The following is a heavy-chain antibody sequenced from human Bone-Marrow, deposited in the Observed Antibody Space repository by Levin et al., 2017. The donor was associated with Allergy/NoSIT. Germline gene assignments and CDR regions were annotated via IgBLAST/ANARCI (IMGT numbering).Heavy chain of an antibody. J-gene: IGHJ6*02. V-gene: IGHV3-48*03. CDR1: GFTFRSYE. CDR3: AREPRWRRSFYYYYYGMDV. Sequence: LSLPCAASGFTFRSYEMNWVRQAPGKGLEWVSYISSSGTTIYYADSVKGRFTISRDNAKNSLYLQMNSLRAEDTAVYYCAREPRWRRSFYYYYYGMDVWGQGTTVTVSS. CDR2: ISSSGTTI. D-gene: IGHD4-23*01.